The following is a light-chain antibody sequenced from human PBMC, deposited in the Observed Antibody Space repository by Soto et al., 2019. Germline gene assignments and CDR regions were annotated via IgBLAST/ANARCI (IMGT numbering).Light chain of an antibody. J-gene: IGKJ4*01. CDR2: GAS. V-gene: IGKV3-15*01. CDR3: QQYNDWPPLT. CDR1: QSVRSS. Sequence: EIVMTQSPGTLSVSPGERVTLSCRASQSVRSSLAWYQQKPGQTPRLLIYGASSRASGIPARFSGSGSGTDFTLTISSLQSEDFAVYYCQQYNDWPPLTFGGGTKVEIQ.